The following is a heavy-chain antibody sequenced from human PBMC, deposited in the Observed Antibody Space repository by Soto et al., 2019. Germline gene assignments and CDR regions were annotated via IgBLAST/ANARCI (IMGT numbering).Heavy chain of an antibody. CDR1: GYTFTGYY. J-gene: IGHJ6*04. V-gene: IGHV1-2*02. Sequence: GASVKVSCKASGYTFTGYYMHWVRQAPGQGLEWMGWINPNSGGTNYAQKFQGRVTMTRDTSISTAYMELSRLRSDETAVYYCARESYYYDSSGYYYYGMDVRGKGTTVTVSS. CDR2: INPNSGGT. CDR3: ARESYYYDSSGYYYYGMDV. D-gene: IGHD3-22*01.